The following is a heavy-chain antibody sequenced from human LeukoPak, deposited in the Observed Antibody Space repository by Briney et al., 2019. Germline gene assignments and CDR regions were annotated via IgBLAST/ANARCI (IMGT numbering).Heavy chain of an antibody. V-gene: IGHV1-8*01. CDR1: GYTFTSYD. D-gene: IGHD2-2*01. CDR3: ARGNVPAGYYYYYMDV. Sequence: GASVKVSCKASGYTFTSYDINWVRQATGQGLEWMGRMNPNSGNTGYAQKFQGRVTMTRNTSISTAYMELSSLRSEDTAVYYCARGNVPAGYYYYYMDVWGKGTTVTVSS. J-gene: IGHJ6*03. CDR2: MNPNSGNT.